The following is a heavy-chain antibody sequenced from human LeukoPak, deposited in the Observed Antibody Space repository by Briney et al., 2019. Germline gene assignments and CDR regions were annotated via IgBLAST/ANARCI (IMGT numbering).Heavy chain of an antibody. Sequence: PSQTLSLTCTVSGGSISSGGYYWSWIRQHPGKGLEWIGYIYYSGSTNYNPSLKSRVTISVDTSKNQFSLKLSSVTAADTAVYYCARKPYLYSYGYVDWGQGTLVTVSS. V-gene: IGHV4-31*03. CDR2: IYYSGST. J-gene: IGHJ4*02. CDR3: ARKPYLYSYGYVD. CDR1: GGSISSGGYY. D-gene: IGHD5-18*01.